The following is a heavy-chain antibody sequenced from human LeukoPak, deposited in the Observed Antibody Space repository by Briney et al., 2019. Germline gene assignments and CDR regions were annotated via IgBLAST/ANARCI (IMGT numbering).Heavy chain of an antibody. J-gene: IGHJ4*02. CDR2: IEEDGSEK. CDR3: ARGRGVGY. Sequence: GGSLRLSCAASGFTFRSYWMTRVRQAPGKGLEWVANIEEDGSEKYYVDSVKGRFTISRDSAKNSLYLQMNSLGAEDTAVYYCARGRGVGYWGQGILVTVSS. D-gene: IGHD4-17*01. CDR1: GFTFRSYW. V-gene: IGHV3-7*01.